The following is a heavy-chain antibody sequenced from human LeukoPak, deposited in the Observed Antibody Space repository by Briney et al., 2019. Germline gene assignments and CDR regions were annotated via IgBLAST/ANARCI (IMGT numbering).Heavy chain of an antibody. CDR1: GGSISSSNYY. Sequence: PSETLSLTCSVTGGSISSSNYYWGWIRQSPGKGLEWIGSIYYSGSTYYNPSLKSRVTMSVDTSKNQFSLKLSSVSAADTAVYYCARVRQLVLNSFDYWGQGTLVTVSS. V-gene: IGHV4-39*07. CDR3: ARVRQLVLNSFDY. D-gene: IGHD6-13*01. CDR2: IYYSGST. J-gene: IGHJ4*02.